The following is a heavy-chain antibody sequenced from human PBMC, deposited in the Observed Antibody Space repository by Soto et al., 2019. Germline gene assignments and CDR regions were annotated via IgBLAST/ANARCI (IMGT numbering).Heavy chain of an antibody. CDR2: ISYDGSNE. D-gene: IGHD3-22*01. CDR3: AKALMYYDSSGSIRGYYFDY. J-gene: IGHJ4*02. CDR1: GFTFSSYG. V-gene: IGHV3-30*18. Sequence: PGGSLRLSCAASGFTFSSYGMHWVRQAPGKGLEWVALISYDGSNEYYADSLKGRFTISRDNSQNTLSLQMNSLRTEDTAIYYCAKALMYYDSSGSIRGYYFDYWGQGTLVTVSS.